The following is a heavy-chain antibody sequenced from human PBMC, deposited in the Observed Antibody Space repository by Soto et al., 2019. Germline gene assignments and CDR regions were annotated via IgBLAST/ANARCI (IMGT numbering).Heavy chain of an antibody. CDR3: ASPGALSGYPFAY. D-gene: IGHD3-22*01. CDR1: GFTVSSNY. CDR2: IYSDGST. V-gene: IGHV3-66*01. Sequence: EVQLVESGGGLVQPGGSLRLSCAASGFTVSSNYMSWVRQAPGKGLEWVSFIYSDGSTYYADSVKGRFTISRDNSKNTLYLQMSSLRAEDTAVYYCASPGALSGYPFAYWGQGTLVTVSS. J-gene: IGHJ4*02.